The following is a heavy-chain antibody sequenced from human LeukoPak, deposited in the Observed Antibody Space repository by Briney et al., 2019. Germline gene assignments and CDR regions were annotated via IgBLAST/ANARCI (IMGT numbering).Heavy chain of an antibody. J-gene: IGHJ4*02. D-gene: IGHD3-10*02. CDR3: SKGRSMLGELSGDY. CDR2: ISGSGGST. Sequence: GGSLRLSSAASGFTFSSYAMSWVRQAPGKGLEWVSAISGSGGSTYYADPVKGRFTISRDNSKNTLYLQMNTLTAEDTAIYYCSKGRSMLGELSGDYWGQGTLVTVSS. CDR1: GFTFSSYA. V-gene: IGHV3-23*01.